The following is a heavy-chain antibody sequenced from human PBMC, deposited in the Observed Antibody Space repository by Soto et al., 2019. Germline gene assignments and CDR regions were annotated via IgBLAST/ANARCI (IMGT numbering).Heavy chain of an antibody. CDR1: GFTFSSYA. V-gene: IGHV3-23*01. J-gene: IGHJ1*01. CDR2: ISGSGGST. CDR3: AKLKHPAYYYDSSGYPPDFQH. D-gene: IGHD3-22*01. Sequence: HPGGSLRLSCAASGFTFSSYAMSWVRQAPGKGLEWVSAISGSGGSTYYADSVKGRFTISRDNSKNTLYLQMNSLRAEDTAVYYCAKLKHPAYYYDSSGYPPDFQHWGQGTLVTVSS.